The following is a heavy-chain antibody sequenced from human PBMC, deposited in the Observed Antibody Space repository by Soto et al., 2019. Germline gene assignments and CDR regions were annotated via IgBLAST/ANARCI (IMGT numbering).Heavy chain of an antibody. V-gene: IGHV3-72*01. CDR3: ARPGEGVLFYYALDV. J-gene: IGHJ6*02. D-gene: IGHD3-16*01. Sequence: GGSLRLSCAGSGFTLSDHYIDWVRQAPGKGLEWVGRSRDKAQGYSITYAASVRGRFTTSRDESKNSVYLQMNSLRDEDTAVYYCARPGEGVLFYYALDVWGQGTTVTVSS. CDR1: GFTLSDHY. CDR2: SRDKAQGYSI.